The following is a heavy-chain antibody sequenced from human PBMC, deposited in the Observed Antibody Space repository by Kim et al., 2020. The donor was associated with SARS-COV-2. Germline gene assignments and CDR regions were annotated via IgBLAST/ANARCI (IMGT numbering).Heavy chain of an antibody. Sequence: GGSLRLSCAASGFTFSSYSMNWVRQAPGKGLEWASYISSGSSTIYYADSVKGRFTISRDNAKNSLYLQMNSLRDEDTAVYYCARDLHYFGSGNQPREGGQGTLVTVSS. CDR3: ARDLHYFGSGNQPRE. CDR2: ISSGSSTI. V-gene: IGHV3-48*02. J-gene: IGHJ4*02. CDR1: GFTFSSYS. D-gene: IGHD3-10*01.